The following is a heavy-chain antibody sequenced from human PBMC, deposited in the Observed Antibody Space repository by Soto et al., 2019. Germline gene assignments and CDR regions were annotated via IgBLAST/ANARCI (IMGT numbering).Heavy chain of an antibody. J-gene: IGHJ5*02. CDR2: IIPIFGTA. Sequence: GASVKVSCKASGGTFSSYAISWVRQAPGQGLEWMGGIIPIFGTANYAQKFQGRVTITADESTSTAYMELSSLRSEDTAVYYCARVLCSSTSCYPRFDPWGREPWSPSPQ. CDR1: GGTFSSYA. V-gene: IGHV1-69*13. CDR3: ARVLCSSTSCYPRFDP. D-gene: IGHD2-2*01.